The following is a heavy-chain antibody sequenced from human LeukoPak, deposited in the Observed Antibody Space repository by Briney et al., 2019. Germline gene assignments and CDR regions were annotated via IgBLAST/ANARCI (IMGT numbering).Heavy chain of an antibody. J-gene: IGHJ4*02. Sequence: PGRSLRLSCAASGFTFSSYGMHWVRQAPGKGLEWVAVISYDGSNKYYADSVKGRFTISRDNSKNTLYLQMNSLRAEDTAVYYCAKDFGVAAAGTTYDYWGQGTLVTVSS. CDR1: GFTFSSYG. CDR2: ISYDGSNK. V-gene: IGHV3-30*18. CDR3: AKDFGVAAAGTTYDY. D-gene: IGHD6-13*01.